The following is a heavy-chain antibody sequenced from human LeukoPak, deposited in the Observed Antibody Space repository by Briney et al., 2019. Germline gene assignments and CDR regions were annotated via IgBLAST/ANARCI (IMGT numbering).Heavy chain of an antibody. CDR3: AKGPNYDILTGYSDYFDY. Sequence: PGRSLRLSCAASGFTFDDYAMHWVRQAPGKGLEWVSGISWNSGSIGYADSVKGRFTISRDNAKNSLYLQMNSLRAEDTALYYCAKGPNYDILTGYSDYFDYWGQGTLVTVSS. V-gene: IGHV3-9*01. J-gene: IGHJ4*02. CDR1: GFTFDDYA. D-gene: IGHD3-9*01. CDR2: ISWNSGSI.